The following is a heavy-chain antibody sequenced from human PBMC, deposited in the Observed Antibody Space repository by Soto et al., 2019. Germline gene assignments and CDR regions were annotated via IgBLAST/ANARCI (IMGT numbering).Heavy chain of an antibody. D-gene: IGHD6-6*01. Sequence: EVPLVESGGGLVQPGGSLRLSCAASGFTVSSNYMSWVRQAPGKGLEWVSVIYSGGSTYYADSVKGRFTISRHNSKNTLYLQMNSLRAEDTAVYYCARSTVAARPPSDYYYYMDVWGKGTTVTVSS. CDR3: ARSTVAARPPSDYYYYMDV. V-gene: IGHV3-53*04. CDR1: GFTVSSNY. CDR2: IYSGGST. J-gene: IGHJ6*03.